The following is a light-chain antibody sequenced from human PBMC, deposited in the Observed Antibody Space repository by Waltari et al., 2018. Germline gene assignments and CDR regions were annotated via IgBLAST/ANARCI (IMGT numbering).Light chain of an antibody. CDR1: SREVGFYNY. Sequence: QSALTQPASVSGSPGQSITISCTGTSREVGFYNYVSWYQQHPGKAPKPIIFDVFERPSGVSNRFSGSKSGNTASLTISGLLAEDEADYYCNSYTGSSSWVFGGGTKLTVL. CDR2: DVF. CDR3: NSYTGSSSWV. V-gene: IGLV2-14*01. J-gene: IGLJ3*02.